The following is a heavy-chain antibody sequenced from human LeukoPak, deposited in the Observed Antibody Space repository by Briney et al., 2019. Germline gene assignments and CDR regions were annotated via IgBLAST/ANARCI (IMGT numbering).Heavy chain of an antibody. D-gene: IGHD1-1*01. V-gene: IGHV1-2*02. CDR1: GYTFTGYY. CDR3: SRDFFNDSQSMGG. CDR2: INPNSSGT. Sequence: ASVKVSCKASGYTFTGYYMHWVRQAPGQGLEWMGWINPNSSGTNYAQNFQGRFTITRDTSISTAYMEISRLRVDDRAGYYFSRDFFNDSQSMGGWGKVVTVSAS. J-gene: IGHJ6*03.